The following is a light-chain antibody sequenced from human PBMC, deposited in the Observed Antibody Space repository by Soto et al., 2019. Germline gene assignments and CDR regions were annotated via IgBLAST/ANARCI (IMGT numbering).Light chain of an antibody. V-gene: IGLV8-61*01. CDR2: RTN. J-gene: IGLJ2*01. Sequence: QTVVTQEPSFSVSPGGTVTLTCGLSSGSVSTNYYPSWYQQTPGQAPRTLIYRTNTRSSGVPVRFSGSILGNKAALTITGAQADDESDYYCVLYMGSVPVFGGGTKLTVL. CDR1: SGSVSTNYY. CDR3: VLYMGSVPV.